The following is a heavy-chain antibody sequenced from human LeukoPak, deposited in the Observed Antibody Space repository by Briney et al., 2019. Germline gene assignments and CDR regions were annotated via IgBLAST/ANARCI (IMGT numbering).Heavy chain of an antibody. Sequence: GGSLRLSCAASGFTFSSYSMNWVRQAPGKGLEWVSVIYSGGSTYYADSVKGRFTISRDNSKNTLYLQMNSLRAEDTAVYYCARDPMSYYDSSGYPFFGYWGQGTLVTVSS. J-gene: IGHJ4*02. CDR1: GFTFSSYS. D-gene: IGHD3-22*01. CDR2: IYSGGST. V-gene: IGHV3-66*01. CDR3: ARDPMSYYDSSGYPFFGY.